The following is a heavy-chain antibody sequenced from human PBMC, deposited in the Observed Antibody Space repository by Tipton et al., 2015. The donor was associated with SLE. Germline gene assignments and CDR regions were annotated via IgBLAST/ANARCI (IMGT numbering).Heavy chain of an antibody. J-gene: IGHJ4*02. Sequence: TLSLTCTVSGGSISRYYWSWIRQPPGKGLEWLGYIFYGSANYNPSLKSRVAISVDPSKNQFSLNLSSATAADTAVYYCARDQVGVGDFDYWGQGALVTVSS. V-gene: IGHV4-59*01. D-gene: IGHD3-16*01. CDR2: IFYGSA. CDR1: GGSISRYY. CDR3: ARDQVGVGDFDY.